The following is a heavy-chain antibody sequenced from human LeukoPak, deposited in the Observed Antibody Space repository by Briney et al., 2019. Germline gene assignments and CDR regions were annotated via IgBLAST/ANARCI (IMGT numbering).Heavy chain of an antibody. J-gene: IGHJ4*02. CDR2: ISGSGGST. Sequence: GGSLRLSCAASGFTFSSYAMSWVRQAPGKGLEWVSAISGSGGSTYYADSVKGRFTISTDNSKNTVFPQMDSLRVDDTAVYYCAKDLFETHWGEVFDYWGQGTLVTVSS. CDR3: AKDLFETHWGEVFDY. CDR1: GFTFSSYA. D-gene: IGHD7-27*01. V-gene: IGHV3-23*01.